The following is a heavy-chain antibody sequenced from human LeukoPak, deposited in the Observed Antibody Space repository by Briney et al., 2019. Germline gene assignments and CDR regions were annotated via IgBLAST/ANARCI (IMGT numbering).Heavy chain of an antibody. CDR2: ISCNSGSI. Sequence: GRCLRLSCAASGFTFDDYVMHWVRPAPGKGLEWVSGISCNSGSIGYADSVKGRFTISRDSAKNSLYLQMNSLRAEDTALYYCAKDISGSYLAALDYWGQGTLVTVSS. V-gene: IGHV3-9*01. D-gene: IGHD1-26*01. J-gene: IGHJ4*02. CDR1: GFTFDDYV. CDR3: AKDISGSYLAALDY.